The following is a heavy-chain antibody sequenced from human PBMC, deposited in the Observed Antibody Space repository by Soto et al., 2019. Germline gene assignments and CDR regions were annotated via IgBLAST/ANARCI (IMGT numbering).Heavy chain of an antibody. J-gene: IGHJ4*02. CDR2: INPGNGNT. D-gene: IGHD3-3*01. CDR3: ARDVYDFRTVYYGNYFDY. V-gene: IGHV1-3*01. CDR1: GYSFTSYA. Sequence: ASVKVSCKASGYSFTSYAMHWVRQAPGQRLEWMGWINPGNGNTKDSQNFRGRVTITRDTSATTAYMELSSLRSEDTAVYYCARDVYDFRTVYYGNYFDYWGQGTLVTVSS.